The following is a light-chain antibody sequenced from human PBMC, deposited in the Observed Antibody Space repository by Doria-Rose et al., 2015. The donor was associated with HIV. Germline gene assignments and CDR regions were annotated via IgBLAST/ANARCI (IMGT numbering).Light chain of an antibody. J-gene: IGKJ1*01. CDR3: QQYSTSPET. CDR2: DAT. CDR1: QTVYSTY. V-gene: IGKV3-20*01. Sequence: RVTLSCRASQTVYSTYLAWYQHKPGQAPRLLIYDATRRATGIPDRFSGSGSGRDFTLTISRLEPEDFAVYYCQQYSTSPETFGQGTKV.